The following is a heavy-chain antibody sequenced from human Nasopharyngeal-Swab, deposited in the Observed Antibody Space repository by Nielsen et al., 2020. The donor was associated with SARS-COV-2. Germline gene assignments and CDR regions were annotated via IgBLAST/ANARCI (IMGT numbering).Heavy chain of an antibody. CDR1: GFTFTSYA. V-gene: IGHV3-64D*06. CDR2: IDNNGGAT. Sequence: GESLKISCSASGFTFTSYAMNWVRQAPGKGLEFVSAIDNNGGATYYADSVKGRFTISRDNSKSTLYLQLSSLRGDDTAVYYCVKAWRYIYPSYMDAWGKGTTIIVSS. CDR3: VKAWRYIYPSYMDA. D-gene: IGHD3-3*01. J-gene: IGHJ6*03.